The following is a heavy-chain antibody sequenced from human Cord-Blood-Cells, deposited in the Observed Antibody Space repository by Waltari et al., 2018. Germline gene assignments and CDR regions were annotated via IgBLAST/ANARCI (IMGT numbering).Heavy chain of an antibody. V-gene: IGHV1-69*01. Sequence: GKKPGSSVKVPCKASEGTFSSYAISWVRQAPGQGLEWMGGIIPIFGTANYAQKFQGRVTITADESTSTAYMELSSLRSEDTGVYYCARGGDYVWFDPWGQGTLVTVSS. D-gene: IGHD4-17*01. J-gene: IGHJ5*02. CDR3: ARGGDYVWFDP. CDR2: IIPIFGTA. CDR1: EGTFSSYA.